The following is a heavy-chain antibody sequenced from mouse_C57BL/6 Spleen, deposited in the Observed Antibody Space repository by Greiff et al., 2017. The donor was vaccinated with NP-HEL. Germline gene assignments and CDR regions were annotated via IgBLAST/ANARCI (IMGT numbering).Heavy chain of an antibody. Sequence: QVQLQQSGAELMTPGASVTLSCKATGYTFTGYWVEWVKQRPGHGLEWIGEILPGSGSTNYNEKFKGKATFTADTSSNTAYMQLSSLTTDDSAIYYCARSADLADYSMDYWGQGTSVTVSS. CDR2: ILPGSGST. CDR1: GYTFTGYW. V-gene: IGHV1-9*01. CDR3: ARSADLADYSMDY. J-gene: IGHJ4*01.